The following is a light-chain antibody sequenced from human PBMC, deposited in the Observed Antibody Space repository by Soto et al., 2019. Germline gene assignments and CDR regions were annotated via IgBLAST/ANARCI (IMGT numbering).Light chain of an antibody. CDR2: KAS. Sequence: DIQMTQSPSTLSASVGDRVTITCRASQSISSWLAWYQQKPGKVPKVLIYKASSLESGVPSRFSGSGSGTEFTLTISSLQPADSATYYCQHYNGYPRTFGQGTKVEVK. CDR1: QSISSW. V-gene: IGKV1-5*03. J-gene: IGKJ1*01. CDR3: QHYNGYPRT.